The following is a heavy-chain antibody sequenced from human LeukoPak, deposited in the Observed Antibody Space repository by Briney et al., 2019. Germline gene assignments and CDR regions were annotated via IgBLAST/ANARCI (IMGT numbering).Heavy chain of an antibody. CDR3: ARAKAGVTGVHDY. D-gene: IGHD3-10*01. Sequence: KPSETLSLTCAVSGYSISSSNWWGWIRQPPGKGLEWIGYIYYSGSTYYNPSLKSRVTMSVDTSKNQFSLKLSSVTAVDTAVYYCARAKAGVTGVHDYWGQGTLVTVSS. CDR1: GYSISSSNW. J-gene: IGHJ4*02. CDR2: IYYSGST. V-gene: IGHV4-28*03.